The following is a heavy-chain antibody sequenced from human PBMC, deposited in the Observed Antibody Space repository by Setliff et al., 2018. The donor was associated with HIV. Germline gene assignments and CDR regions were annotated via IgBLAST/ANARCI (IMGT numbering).Heavy chain of an antibody. J-gene: IGHJ6*02. Sequence: SETLSLICTVSGGSISSGSYYWSWIRQPAGKGLEWIGRIYTSGSTNYNPSLKSRVTISVDTSKNQFSLKLSSVTAADTAVYYCARGGGYYYYGMDVWGQGTTVTVSS. CDR2: IYTSGST. D-gene: IGHD3-16*01. V-gene: IGHV4-61*02. CDR1: GGSISSGSYY. CDR3: ARGGGYYYYGMDV.